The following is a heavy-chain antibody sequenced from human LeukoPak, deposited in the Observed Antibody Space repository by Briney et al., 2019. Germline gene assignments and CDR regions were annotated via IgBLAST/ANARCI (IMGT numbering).Heavy chain of an antibody. Sequence: PSETLSLTCAVYGGSFIGYYWSWIRQPPGKGLEWIGEINHSGSTSYNPSLKSRVTISVDTSKNQFSLKLSSVTAADTAVYYCARLIVVVPAAIGAHLRYFDWLYYMDVWGKGTTVTISS. D-gene: IGHD2-2*01. CDR1: GGSFIGYY. J-gene: IGHJ6*03. CDR2: INHSGST. V-gene: IGHV4-34*01. CDR3: ARLIVVVPAAIGAHLRYFDWLYYMDV.